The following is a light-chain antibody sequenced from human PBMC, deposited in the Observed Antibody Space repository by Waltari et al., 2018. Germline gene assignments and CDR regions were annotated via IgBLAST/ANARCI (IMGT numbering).Light chain of an antibody. V-gene: IGKV3-20*01. CDR3: HQYGTSPWT. CDR2: GAT. Sequence: EIVLTQFPGTLSLSAGDRATLSCRASQSITRNYLAWFQQTPGQPPRLLIYGATNGATGVPDRFSGSGSEKDFTLTIATLEPEDFAVYYCHQYGTSPWTFGQGTKVEI. J-gene: IGKJ1*01. CDR1: QSITRNY.